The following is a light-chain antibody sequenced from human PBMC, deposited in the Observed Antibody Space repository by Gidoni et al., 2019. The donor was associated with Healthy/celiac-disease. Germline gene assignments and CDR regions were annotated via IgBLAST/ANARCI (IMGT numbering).Light chain of an antibody. CDR3: QQRSNLSLT. CDR2: DAS. J-gene: IGKJ4*01. CDR1: QGVSSY. V-gene: IGKV3D-11*01. Sequence: DIVLTQSPATLSLSPGERATISCRASQGVSSYLAWYQQKPGQAPRLLIYDASNRATGIPARVIGSGPVTDVTRTISSLEPEDFAVYDCQQRSNLSLTFGGGTKVEIK.